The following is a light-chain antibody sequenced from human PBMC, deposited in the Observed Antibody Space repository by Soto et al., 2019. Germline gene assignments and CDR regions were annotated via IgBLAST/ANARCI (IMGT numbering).Light chain of an antibody. Sequence: DIPMTQSPSTLSASVGDTVTITCRASQSIDTWLAWHQQKPGRAPKLLIYEASTLQSGVPSRFSGSGSGTEFTLTISGLLPEDFAAYHCQQLYTLPFTFGQGTRLEIK. J-gene: IGKJ5*01. CDR1: QSIDTW. V-gene: IGKV1-5*01. CDR2: EAS. CDR3: QQLYTLPFT.